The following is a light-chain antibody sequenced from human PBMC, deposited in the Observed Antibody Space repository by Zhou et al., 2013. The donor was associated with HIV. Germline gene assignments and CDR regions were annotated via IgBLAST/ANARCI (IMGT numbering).Light chain of an antibody. CDR2: KTS. J-gene: IGKJ3*01. CDR1: QSLGGW. CDR3: QQYNNWPPFT. Sequence: DIQMTQSPSTLSASVGDRVTITCRASQSLGGWLAWYQQKPGKVPKLLIYKTSNLESGVPSRFSGSGSGTEFTLTISGLQSEDFAVYYCQQYNNWPPFTFGPGTKVDIK. V-gene: IGKV1-5*03.